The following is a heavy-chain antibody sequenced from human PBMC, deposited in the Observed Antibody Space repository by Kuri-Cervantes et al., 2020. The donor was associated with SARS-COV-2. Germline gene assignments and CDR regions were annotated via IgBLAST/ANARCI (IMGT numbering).Heavy chain of an antibody. CDR2: TFYRSKWYN. J-gene: IGHJ6*02. D-gene: IGHD6-13*01. CDR3: ARGRDLAGGTDV. Sequence: LRLSCAISGDSVSSNSAAWNWIRQSPSRGLEWLGRTFYRSKWYNDYAVSVKSRITINPDTSKNQFSLQLNSVTPEDTAVYYCARGRDLAGGTDVWGQGTTVTVSS. V-gene: IGHV6-1*01. CDR1: GDSVSSNSAA.